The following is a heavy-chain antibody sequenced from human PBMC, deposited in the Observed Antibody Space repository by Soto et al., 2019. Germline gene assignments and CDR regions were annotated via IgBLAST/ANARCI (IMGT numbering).Heavy chain of an antibody. CDR1: GGSNSSYY. CDR3: ARPTIRHAFDI. Sequence: SETLSLTCTVSGGSNSSYYWSWIRQPPGKGLEWIGYIYNRGNTNYNPSLKSRVTISVHTSKNQFSLKLSSVTAADTAVYFCARPTIRHAFDIWGQGTVVTVS. J-gene: IGHJ3*02. CDR2: IYNRGNT. V-gene: IGHV4-59*01.